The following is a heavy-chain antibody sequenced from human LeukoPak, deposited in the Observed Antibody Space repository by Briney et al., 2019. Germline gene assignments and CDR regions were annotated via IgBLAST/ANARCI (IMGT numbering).Heavy chain of an antibody. V-gene: IGHV3-53*01. CDR2: IYSGGST. J-gene: IGHJ4*02. Sequence: GGSLRLSCAASGFTVSSNYMSWVRQAPGKGLEWVSVIYSGGSTYYADSVKGRFTISRDNAKNSLYLQMNSLRAEDTAVYYCARDSGSGAKNDYWGQGTLVTVSS. CDR1: GFTVSSNY. D-gene: IGHD6-25*01. CDR3: ARDSGSGAKNDY.